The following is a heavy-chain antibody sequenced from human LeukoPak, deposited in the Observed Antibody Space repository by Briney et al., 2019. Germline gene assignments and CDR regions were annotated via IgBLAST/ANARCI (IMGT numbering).Heavy chain of an antibody. V-gene: IGHV3-21*01. J-gene: IGHJ5*02. CDR3: ARGSIAVADNWFDP. D-gene: IGHD6-19*01. Sequence: GGSLRLSCAGSGFALKSYSLSWVRQAPGKGLEWVSSISSTSAYIYYADSVKGRFTISRDNVDNVVYLQMNSLGAEDTAVYYCARGSIAVADNWFDPWGQGTLVTVSS. CDR1: GFALKSYS. CDR2: ISSTSAYI.